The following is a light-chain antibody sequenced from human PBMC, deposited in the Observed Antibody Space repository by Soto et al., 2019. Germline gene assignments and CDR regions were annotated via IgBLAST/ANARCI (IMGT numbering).Light chain of an antibody. J-gene: IGKJ1*01. CDR3: QHYNSYSEA. CDR2: DAS. V-gene: IGKV1-5*01. Sequence: DIQMTQSPSALSASVGDRVTSTCRAIQSINSWLAWYQQKPGRAPKLLIFDASSLEIGVPSRFSGSGSGTEFTLTISSLQPDDFATYYCQHYNSYSEAFGQGTKVDIK. CDR1: QSINSW.